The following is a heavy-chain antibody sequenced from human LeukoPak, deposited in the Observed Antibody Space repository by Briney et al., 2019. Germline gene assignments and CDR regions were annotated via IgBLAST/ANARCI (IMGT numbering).Heavy chain of an antibody. CDR2: INPSGGST. J-gene: IGHJ2*01. D-gene: IGHD3-10*01. CDR3: ARERITYYYGSGSRYFDL. V-gene: IGHV1-46*01. CDR1: GYTFTSYY. Sequence: ASVKVSCKASGYTFTSYYMHWVRQAPGQGLEWMGIINPSGGSTSYAQKFQGRVTMTRDTSTSTVYMELSSLRSEDTAVYYCARERITYYYGSGSRYFDLWGRGTLVTVSS.